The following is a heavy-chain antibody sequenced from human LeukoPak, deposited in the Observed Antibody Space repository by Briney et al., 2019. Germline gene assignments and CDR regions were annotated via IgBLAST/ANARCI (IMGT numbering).Heavy chain of an antibody. D-gene: IGHD3-3*01. V-gene: IGHV3-48*03. CDR2: ISSSGSTI. CDR1: GFTFSSYE. CDR3: ARDRNTDFWSGYYTNYFDY. J-gene: IGHJ4*02. Sequence: GGSLRLSCAASGFTFSSYEMNWVRQAPGKGLEWVSYISSSGSTIYYADSVKGRFTISRDNAKNSLHLQMNSLRAEDTAVYYCARDRNTDFWSGYYTNYFDYWGQGTLVTVPS.